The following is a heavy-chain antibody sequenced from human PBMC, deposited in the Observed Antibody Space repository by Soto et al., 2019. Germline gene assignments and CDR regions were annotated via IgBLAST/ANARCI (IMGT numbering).Heavy chain of an antibody. J-gene: IGHJ4*02. CDR2: IYWDDDK. D-gene: IGHD2-15*01. Sequence: QITLKESGPTLVKPTQTLTLTCTFSGFSLSTSGVGVGWIRQPPGKALEWLALIYWDDDKRYSPSLKSRLTITKDTSKNQVVLTMANMDPVDTATYYCAHAYCSGCGCYSARLDYWCQGTLVTVSS. V-gene: IGHV2-5*02. CDR1: GFSLSTSGVG. CDR3: AHAYCSGCGCYSARLDY.